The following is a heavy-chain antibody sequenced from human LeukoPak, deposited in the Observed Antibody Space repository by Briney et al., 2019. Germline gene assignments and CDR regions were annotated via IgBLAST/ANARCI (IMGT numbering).Heavy chain of an antibody. CDR3: ARALNPLPGTYYFDY. CDR2: IYISGST. CDR1: SASINSHY. J-gene: IGHJ4*02. D-gene: IGHD2-15*01. Sequence: ASETLSLTCTVSSASINSHYWSWIRQPAGKGLEWIGRIYISGSTNYNSSLQSRVTMSVDTSKNQFSLKLTSVTAADTAVYYCARALNPLPGTYYFDYWGQGTLVTVSS. V-gene: IGHV4-4*07.